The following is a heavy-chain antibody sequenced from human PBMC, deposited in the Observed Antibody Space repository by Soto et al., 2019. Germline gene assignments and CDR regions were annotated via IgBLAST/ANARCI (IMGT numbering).Heavy chain of an antibody. CDR3: AKDMFEVVWFGESPYGMDV. Sequence: GGSLRLSCAASGFTFSSYAMSWVRQAPGKGLEWVSAISGSGGSTYYADSVKGRFTISRDNSKNTLYLQMNSLRAEDTAVYHCAKDMFEVVWFGESPYGMDVWGQGTTVTSP. V-gene: IGHV3-23*01. CDR2: ISGSGGST. J-gene: IGHJ6*02. D-gene: IGHD3-10*01. CDR1: GFTFSSYA.